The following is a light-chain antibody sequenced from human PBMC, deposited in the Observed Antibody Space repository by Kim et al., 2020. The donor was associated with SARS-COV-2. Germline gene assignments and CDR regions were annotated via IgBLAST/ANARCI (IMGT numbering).Light chain of an antibody. CDR1: QSVTSNN. J-gene: IGKJ2*01. CDR2: GTS. V-gene: IGKV3-20*01. CDR3: QQYDNSPYT. Sequence: LTPGERATLSCRASQSVTSNNLAWFQQKPVQAPGLLIYGTSSRATGIPDRFSGSGSGTDFTLTISRLEPEDFAVYYCQQYDNSPYTFGQGTKLEIK.